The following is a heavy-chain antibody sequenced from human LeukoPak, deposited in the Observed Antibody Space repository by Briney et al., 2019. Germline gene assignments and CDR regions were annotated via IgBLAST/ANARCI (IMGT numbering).Heavy chain of an antibody. CDR3: AKGGITMIVVVEY. Sequence: GGSLRLSCAASGFTFSSYWMHWVRQAPGKGLEWVSVISGSGDSTYYADSVKGRFTISRDNSKNTLYLQMNSLRAEDTAVYYCAKGGITMIVVVEYWGQGTLVTVSS. V-gene: IGHV3-23*01. CDR2: ISGSGDST. CDR1: GFTFSSYW. J-gene: IGHJ4*02. D-gene: IGHD3-22*01.